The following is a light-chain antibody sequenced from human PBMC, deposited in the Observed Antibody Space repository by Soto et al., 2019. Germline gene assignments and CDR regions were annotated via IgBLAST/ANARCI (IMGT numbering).Light chain of an antibody. CDR3: AAWDDSLSGWV. Sequence: QTVVTQPPSASGTPGQRVTISCSGSSSNIGSNYVYWYQQLPGTAPKLLFYSNNQRPSGVPDRFSGSKSGTSASLAISGLRSEDEADYYCAAWDDSLSGWVFGGGTKLTVL. CDR2: SNN. CDR1: SSNIGSNY. J-gene: IGLJ3*02. V-gene: IGLV1-47*02.